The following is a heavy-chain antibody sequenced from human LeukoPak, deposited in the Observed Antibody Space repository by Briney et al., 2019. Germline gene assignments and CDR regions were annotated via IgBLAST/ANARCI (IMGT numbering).Heavy chain of an antibody. J-gene: IGHJ3*02. CDR3: ARGQQHGYGDYFYAFDM. CDR1: GFTFSSYV. V-gene: IGHV3-30*04. CDR2: ISYDGSNE. Sequence: GGSLRLSCAASGFTFSSYVMHWVRQAPGKGLEWVAIISYDGSNEYYADSVKGRFTISRDNSKNTLYLQMNSLRAADTAVYYCARGQQHGYGDYFYAFDMWGQGTMVTVS. D-gene: IGHD4-17*01.